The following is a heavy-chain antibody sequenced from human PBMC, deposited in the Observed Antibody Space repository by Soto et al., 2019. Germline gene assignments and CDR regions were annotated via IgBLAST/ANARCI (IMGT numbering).Heavy chain of an antibody. V-gene: IGHV3-66*01. J-gene: IGHJ4*02. CDR3: ARGPFTAYYDFWSGYFGFDY. CDR2: IYSGGST. D-gene: IGHD3-3*01. CDR1: GFTVSSNY. Sequence: GGSLRLSCAASGFTVSSNYMGWVRQAPGKGLEWVSVIYSGGSTYYADSVKGRFTISRDNSKNTLYLQMNSLRAEDTAVYYCARGPFTAYYDFWSGYFGFDYWGQGTLVTVSS.